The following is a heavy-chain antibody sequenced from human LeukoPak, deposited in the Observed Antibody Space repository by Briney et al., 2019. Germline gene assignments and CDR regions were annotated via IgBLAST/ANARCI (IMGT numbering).Heavy chain of an antibody. V-gene: IGHV4-61*02. Sequence: TSETLSLTCTVSGGSISSGSYYWSWIRQPAGKGLEWIGRIYTSGSTNYNPSLKSRVTISVDTSKNQFSLKLSSVTAADTAVYYCARDRDCSSTSCYSWFDPWGQGTLVTVSS. CDR1: GGSISSGSYY. D-gene: IGHD2-2*02. CDR2: IYTSGST. CDR3: ARDRDCSSTSCYSWFDP. J-gene: IGHJ5*02.